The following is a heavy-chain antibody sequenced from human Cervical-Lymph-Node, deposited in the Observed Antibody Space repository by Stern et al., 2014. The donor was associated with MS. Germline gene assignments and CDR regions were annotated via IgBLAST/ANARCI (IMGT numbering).Heavy chain of an antibody. V-gene: IGHV3-30*18. CDR2: ISYDGSNK. CDR3: AKDLGGSYYHYYYGMDV. CDR1: GFTFSSYG. D-gene: IGHD1-26*01. Sequence: MQLVESGGGVVQPGRSLRLSWAASGFTFSSYGMHWVRQAPGKGLEWVAVISYDGSNKYYADSVKVRFTISRDNSKNTLYLQMNSLRAEDTAVYYCAKDLGGSYYHYYYGMDVWGQGTTVTVSS. J-gene: IGHJ6*02.